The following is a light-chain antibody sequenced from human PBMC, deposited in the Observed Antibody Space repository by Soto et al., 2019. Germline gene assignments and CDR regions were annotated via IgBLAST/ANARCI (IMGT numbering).Light chain of an antibody. J-gene: IGKJ1*01. CDR1: QSVSSN. V-gene: IGKV3-15*01. Sequence: EIVMTQSPATLSVSPGERATLSCRASQSVSSNLAWYQQKPGQAPRRLIYGASTRATGIPARFSGSGSGTEFTLTIGSLQAEDFAVYYCQQYNNWPGTFGQGTKVEIK. CDR2: GAS. CDR3: QQYNNWPGT.